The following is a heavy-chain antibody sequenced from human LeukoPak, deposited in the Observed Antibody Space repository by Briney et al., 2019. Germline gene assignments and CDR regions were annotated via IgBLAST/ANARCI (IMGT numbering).Heavy chain of an antibody. CDR2: IKQDGSEK. CDR1: GFTFSSYW. J-gene: IGHJ1*01. D-gene: IGHD3-10*01. CDR3: ARDHTQDGDEYFQH. Sequence: GGSLRLSCAASGFTFSSYWMSWVRQAPGKGLEWVANIKQDGSEKYYVDSVKGRFTISRDNAKNSLYLQMNSLRAEDTAVYYCARDHTQDGDEYFQHWGQGTLVTVSS. V-gene: IGHV3-7*01.